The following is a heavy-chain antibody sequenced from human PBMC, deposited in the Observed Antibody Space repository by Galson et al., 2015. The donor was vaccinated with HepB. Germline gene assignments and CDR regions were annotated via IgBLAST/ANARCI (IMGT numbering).Heavy chain of an antibody. Sequence: SLRLSCAASGFTFSSYSMNWVRQAPGKGLEWVAVIWYDGSNKYYADSVKGRFTISRDNSKNTLYLQMNSLRAEDTAVYYCARDLRRGYSSSWYYYGMDVWGQGTTVTVSS. J-gene: IGHJ6*02. D-gene: IGHD6-13*01. CDR1: GFTFSSYS. CDR2: IWYDGSNK. CDR3: ARDLRRGYSSSWYYYGMDV. V-gene: IGHV3-33*08.